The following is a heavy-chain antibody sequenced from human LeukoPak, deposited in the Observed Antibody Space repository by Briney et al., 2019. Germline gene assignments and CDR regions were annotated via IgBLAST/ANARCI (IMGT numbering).Heavy chain of an antibody. J-gene: IGHJ4*02. D-gene: IGHD3-16*02. V-gene: IGHV4-31*03. Sequence: SETLSLTCTVSGGSISSGGYYWSWIRQHPGKGLEWIGYIYYSGSTYYNPSLKSRVTISVDTSKNQFSLKLSSVTAADTAVYYCARGMRLRLGELSLLDYWGQGTLVTVSS. CDR1: GGSISSGGYY. CDR3: ARGMRLRLGELSLLDY. CDR2: IYYSGST.